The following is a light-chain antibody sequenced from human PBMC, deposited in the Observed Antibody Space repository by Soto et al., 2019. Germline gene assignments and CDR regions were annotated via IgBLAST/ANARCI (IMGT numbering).Light chain of an antibody. CDR1: QSILYNSNNKNY. CDR3: QQYYNLPHT. V-gene: IGKV4-1*01. J-gene: IGKJ4*01. Sequence: DIVMTQSPDSLAVSLGERATINCKSSQSILYNSNNKNYLSWYQQRPGQPPKLLIYWASTRESGVPDRFSGSGSGTDFTLTISSLQAEDVALYYCQQYYNLPHTFGGGTKVEIK. CDR2: WAS.